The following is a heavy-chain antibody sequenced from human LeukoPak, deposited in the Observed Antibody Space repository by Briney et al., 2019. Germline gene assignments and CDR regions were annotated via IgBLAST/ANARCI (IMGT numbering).Heavy chain of an antibody. V-gene: IGHV3-21*01. CDR3: ARGSSWYQDSYYYYGMDV. Sequence: GGSLGLSCAASGFTFSSYSVNWVRQAPGKGLEWVSSISSSSSYIYYADSVKGRFTISRDNAKNSLYLQMNSLRAEDTAVYYCARGSSWYQDSYYYYGMDVWGQGTTVTVSS. D-gene: IGHD6-13*01. J-gene: IGHJ6*02. CDR2: ISSSSSYI. CDR1: GFTFSSYS.